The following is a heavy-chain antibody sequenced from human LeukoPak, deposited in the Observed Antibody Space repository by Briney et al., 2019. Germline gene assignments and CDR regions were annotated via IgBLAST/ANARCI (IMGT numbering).Heavy chain of an antibody. J-gene: IGHJ4*02. CDR3: ARDGDFSFDS. Sequence: TGRSLRLSWAASGFTFSSFCMHWVRQAPGKGLEWVAVMSYDGNNKYYADSVKGRFTISRDNSKNTLYLQMNSLRAEDTAVYYCARDGDFSFDSWGQGTLVTVSS. CDR1: GFTFSSFC. D-gene: IGHD4-17*01. V-gene: IGHV3-30-3*01. CDR2: MSYDGNNK.